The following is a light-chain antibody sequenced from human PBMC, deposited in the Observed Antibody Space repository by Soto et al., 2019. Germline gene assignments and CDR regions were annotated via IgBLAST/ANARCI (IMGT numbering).Light chain of an antibody. CDR2: GAS. CDR3: HQYGRSPRT. Sequence: EIVMTHPAATLAGSPGEPVTLACRASQSVTTRLAWYQHKAGQPPRLLISGASVRASGVPVRISGSGSGTDFTLTISRLEPEDFAVYSCHQYGRSPRTFGQGTRLEIK. CDR1: QSVTTR. V-gene: IGKV3-20*01. J-gene: IGKJ5*01.